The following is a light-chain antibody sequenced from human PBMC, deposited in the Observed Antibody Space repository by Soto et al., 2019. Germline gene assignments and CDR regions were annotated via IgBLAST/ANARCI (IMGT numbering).Light chain of an antibody. CDR2: DAS. CDR1: QTISNW. CDR3: QQYESDSPWT. J-gene: IGKJ1*01. Sequence: DIQMTQSPSTLSASVGDRVTISCRASQTISNWLAWYQQKPGKAPKLLIYDASSLESGVPSRFSGSGSGTEFILTISSLQPDDFATYYCQQYESDSPWTFGQGTKVDNK. V-gene: IGKV1-5*01.